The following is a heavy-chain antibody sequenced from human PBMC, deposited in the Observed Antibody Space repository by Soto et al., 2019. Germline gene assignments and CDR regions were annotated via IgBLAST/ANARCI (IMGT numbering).Heavy chain of an antibody. D-gene: IGHD3-3*01. CDR2: IYPGDSDT. CDR3: ARHADYDFWSGYNYYYYGMDV. CDR1: GYSFTSYW. J-gene: IGHJ6*01. Sequence: PGESLKISCKGSGYSFTSYWIGWVRQMPGKGLEWMGIIYPGDSDTRYSPSFQGQVTISADKSISTAYLQWSSLKASDTAMYYCARHADYDFWSGYNYYYYGMDVWRQWTTVTVSS. V-gene: IGHV5-51*01.